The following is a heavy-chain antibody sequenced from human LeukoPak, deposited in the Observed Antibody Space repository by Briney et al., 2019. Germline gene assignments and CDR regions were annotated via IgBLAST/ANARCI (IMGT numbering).Heavy chain of an antibody. CDR1: GYTFTSYG. V-gene: IGHV1-69*04. J-gene: IGHJ4*02. CDR2: IIPNLGTT. CDR3: ATTNDGGGYQWGDFFDF. D-gene: IGHD3-22*01. Sequence: SVKVSCKASGYTFTSYGISWVRQAPGQGLEWMGRIIPNLGTTNRAQNFQDRATLTADKSTNTAYMELTSLTSDDTAVYYCATTNDGGGYQWGDFFDFWGQGTLVTVSS.